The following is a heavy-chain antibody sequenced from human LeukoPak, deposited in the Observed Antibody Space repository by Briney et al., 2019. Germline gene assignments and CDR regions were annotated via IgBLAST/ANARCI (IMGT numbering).Heavy chain of an antibody. CDR3: ARGGAYQLLHMDV. D-gene: IGHD2-2*01. V-gene: IGHV6-1*01. CDR2: TYYRTKWYN. CDR1: GDSFSSNRAA. Sequence: TSQTLSLTCAISGDSFSSNRAAWNWIRQSPSRGLEWLVRTYYRTKWYNDYAVSVKSRITINPDTSKNQFSLQLNSVTPEDTAVYYCARGGAYQLLHMDVWGKGTTVTVSS. J-gene: IGHJ6*03.